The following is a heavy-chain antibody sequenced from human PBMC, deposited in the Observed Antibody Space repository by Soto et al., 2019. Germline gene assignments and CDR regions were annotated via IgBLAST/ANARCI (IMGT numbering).Heavy chain of an antibody. D-gene: IGHD3-10*01. CDR1: GFTLRSYW. Sequence: EEQLVASGGGLVQPGGSLRLSCAASGFTLRSYWMSWVRQAPGKGLEWLATIKTDASEKKYVDSVKGRFTVFRDNAKNSLYLHMYRLRAEDTAVYSCSRDSGYGSGNSVNHYLDCWGRGTLVTVSS. CDR3: SRDSGYGSGNSVNHYLDC. J-gene: IGHJ4*01. V-gene: IGHV3-7*01. CDR2: IKTDASEK.